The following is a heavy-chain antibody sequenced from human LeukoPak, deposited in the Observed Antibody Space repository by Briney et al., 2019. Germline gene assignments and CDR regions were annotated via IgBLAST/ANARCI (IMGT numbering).Heavy chain of an antibody. CDR3: ARDVGKKPDY. CDR2: ISSDGTGT. Sequence: GGSLRLSCAASGFTFSSYWMHWVRQAPGKGLVWVSGISSDGTGTTYTDSVKGQFTISRDNTKNTLYLQLNSLRAEDTAVYYSARDVGKKPDYWGQGTLVTVSS. V-gene: IGHV3-74*01. D-gene: IGHD1-1*01. J-gene: IGHJ4*02. CDR1: GFTFSSYW.